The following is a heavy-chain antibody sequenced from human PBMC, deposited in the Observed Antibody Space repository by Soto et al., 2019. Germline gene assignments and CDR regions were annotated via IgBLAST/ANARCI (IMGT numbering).Heavy chain of an antibody. CDR2: IWYDGSIK. J-gene: IGHJ4*02. CDR3: ARTLDYDYGDLTEDY. V-gene: IGHV3-33*01. CDR1: GFTFSSYG. D-gene: IGHD4-17*01. Sequence: QVQLVASGGGVVQPGRSLRLSCAATGFTFSSYGMHWVRQAPGKGLEWVAVIWYDGSIKNYADSVKGRFTISRDNSKNTLYLQMNSLRAEHTAVYCCARTLDYDYGDLTEDYWGQGAVVTVSS.